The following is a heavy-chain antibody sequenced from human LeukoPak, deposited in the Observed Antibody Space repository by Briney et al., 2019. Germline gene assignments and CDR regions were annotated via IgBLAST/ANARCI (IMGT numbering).Heavy chain of an antibody. CDR2: IYPGDSDT. Sequence: GESLKISCKGSGYSFTSYWIGWVRQMPGKGLEWMGIIYPGDSDTRYSPSFQGQVTISADKSISTAYLQWSSLKASDTAMYYCARGSLITYCGGDCYSGDFQHWGQGTLVTVSS. J-gene: IGHJ1*01. CDR3: ARGSLITYCGGDCYSGDFQH. CDR1: GYSFTSYW. D-gene: IGHD2-21*02. V-gene: IGHV5-51*01.